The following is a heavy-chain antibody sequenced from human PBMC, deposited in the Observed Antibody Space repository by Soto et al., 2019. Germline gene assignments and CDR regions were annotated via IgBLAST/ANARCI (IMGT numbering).Heavy chain of an antibody. Sequence: QVQLVESGGGVVQPGRSLRLSCAASGFTFSSYGMHWVRQAPGKGLEWVAVISYDGSNKYYADSVKGRFTISRDNSKNTLYLQMHSLRAEDTAVYYCAKDDTVTTLVYWGQGTLVTVSS. J-gene: IGHJ4*02. V-gene: IGHV3-30*18. D-gene: IGHD4-17*01. CDR1: GFTFSSYG. CDR3: AKDDTVTTLVY. CDR2: ISYDGSNK.